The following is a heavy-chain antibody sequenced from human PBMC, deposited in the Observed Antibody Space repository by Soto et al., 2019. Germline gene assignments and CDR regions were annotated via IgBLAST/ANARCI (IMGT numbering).Heavy chain of an antibody. V-gene: IGHV3-7*01. CDR2: IKYDGSEK. Sequence: EVQLAESGGDLVQPGGSLRLSCAVSGLTFSTFWRTWVRQAPGKGLEWVANIKYDGSEKHYVDSVKGRFTISRDNAKNSLFLEMSSLRAEDTAVYYCASGGHVDYCGQGTLVTVS. CDR1: GLTFSTFW. CDR3: ASGGHVDY. D-gene: IGHD1-26*01. J-gene: IGHJ4*02.